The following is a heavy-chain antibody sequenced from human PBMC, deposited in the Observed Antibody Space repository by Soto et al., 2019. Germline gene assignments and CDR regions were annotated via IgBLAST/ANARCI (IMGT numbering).Heavy chain of an antibody. CDR1: GFSVSTNY. CDR3: AREQGWSGYYFDS. CDR2: LYGTGST. J-gene: IGHJ4*02. Sequence: PGGSLRLSCEVAGFSVSTNYMTWVRQAPGKGLEWVSVLYGTGSTYYADSVKGRFTISRDNSKNTIFLQMNNLGAEDTALYYCAREQGWSGYYFDSWGQGTKVTV. D-gene: IGHD3-10*02. V-gene: IGHV3-53*01.